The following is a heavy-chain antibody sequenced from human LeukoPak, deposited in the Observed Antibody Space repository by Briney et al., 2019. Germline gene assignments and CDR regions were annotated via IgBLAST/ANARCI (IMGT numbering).Heavy chain of an antibody. CDR2: ISAYNGNT. J-gene: IGHJ4*02. Sequence: ASVKVSCKASGYTFTSYSINWVRQAPGQGLEGMVWISAYNGNTKYAQKVQGRVTMTTDTSTSTAYLELRSLRSDDTAVYYCARGLGGSGSYFLTFDYWGQGTLVTVSS. CDR1: GYTFTSYS. V-gene: IGHV1-18*01. CDR3: ARGLGGSGSYFLTFDY. D-gene: IGHD1-26*01.